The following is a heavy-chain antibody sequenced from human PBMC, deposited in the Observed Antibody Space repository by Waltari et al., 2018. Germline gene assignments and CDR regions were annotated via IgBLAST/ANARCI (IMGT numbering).Heavy chain of an antibody. CDR2: INQDGRDK. Sequence: EVHLVQSGGGFITPGGSLNHLCGVSGFTVKHHWMTWVRQAPGKGLEWVAKINQDGRDKNYVDSVEGRFTISRDNAQNSVYLQMNSLRAEDTAVYYCARDGPNGYFDYWGSGTLVTVSS. CDR3: ARDGPNGYFDY. V-gene: IGHV3-7*01. D-gene: IGHD1-1*01. CDR1: GFTVKHHW. J-gene: IGHJ4*02.